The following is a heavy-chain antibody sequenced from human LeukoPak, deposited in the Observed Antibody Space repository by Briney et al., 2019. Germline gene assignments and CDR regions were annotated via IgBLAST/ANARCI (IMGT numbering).Heavy chain of an antibody. CDR2: ISGSGGST. Sequence: GGSLRLSCAASGFTFSSYAMSWVRQAPGKGLEWVSAISGSGGSTYYADSVKGRFTISRDNSKNTLYLQMNSLRAEDTAVYYCAKDNADSSGWYTDYWGQGTLVTVSS. CDR3: AKDNADSSGWYTDY. V-gene: IGHV3-23*01. J-gene: IGHJ4*02. CDR1: GFTFSSYA. D-gene: IGHD6-19*01.